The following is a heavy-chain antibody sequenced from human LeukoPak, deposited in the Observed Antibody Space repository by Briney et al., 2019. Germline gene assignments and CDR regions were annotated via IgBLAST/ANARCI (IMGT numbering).Heavy chain of an antibody. Sequence: GGSLRLSCAASGYTASSNYRSWVRQAPGKGLEWVSVIYSGDSTFYADSVKGRFTISRDNSKDTLYLQMNSLRAEDTAVYYCARALGDAFDIWGQGTMVTVSS. D-gene: IGHD3-16*01. CDR1: GYTASSNY. J-gene: IGHJ3*02. CDR3: ARALGDAFDI. V-gene: IGHV3-53*01. CDR2: IYSGDST.